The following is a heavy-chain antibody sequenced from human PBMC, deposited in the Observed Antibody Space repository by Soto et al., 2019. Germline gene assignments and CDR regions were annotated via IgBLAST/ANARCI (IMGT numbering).Heavy chain of an antibody. CDR1: GGSISSYY. CDR2: IYYSGST. Sequence: QVQLQESGPGLVKPSETLSLTCTVSGGSISSYYWSWIRQPPGKGLEWIGYIYYSGSTNYNPSLKSRATXSXDXXKNQFSLKLSSVTAADTAVYYCARGWGYHDSPPEYWGQGTLVTVSS. D-gene: IGHD3-22*01. CDR3: ARGWGYHDSPPEY. J-gene: IGHJ4*02. V-gene: IGHV4-59*01.